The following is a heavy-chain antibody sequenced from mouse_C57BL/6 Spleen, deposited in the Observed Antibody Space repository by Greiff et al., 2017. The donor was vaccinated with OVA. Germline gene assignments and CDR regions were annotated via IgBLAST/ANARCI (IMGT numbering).Heavy chain of an antibody. CDR3: AGLLWYFDV. J-gene: IGHJ1*03. CDR1: GYTFTSYW. Sequence: VQLQQPGAELVRPGSSVKLSCKASGYTFTSYWMPWVKQRPIQGLEWVGNIGPSDSDNHYTQKFKDKATLTVDKSSSTAYMQLSSLTSEDSAVYYCAGLLWYFDVWGTGTTVTVSS. CDR2: IGPSDSDN. D-gene: IGHD1-1*01. V-gene: IGHV1-52*01.